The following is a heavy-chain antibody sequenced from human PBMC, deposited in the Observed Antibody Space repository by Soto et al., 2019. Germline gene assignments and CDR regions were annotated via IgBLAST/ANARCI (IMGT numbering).Heavy chain of an antibody. CDR2: ISYDGSNK. V-gene: IGHV3-30*03. CDR3: XXXXXXXXXXXXXXXXX. CDR1: EFTFSSYG. J-gene: IGHJ3*01. Sequence: QEQLVESGGGVVQPGRSLRLSCAASEFTFSSYGMHWVRQAPGKGLEWVAVISYDGSNKNYADSVKGRFTISRDNSNNTVYXQXSXXXXXXXAXXXXXXXXXXXXXXXXXXXXXWGQGTMVTVSS.